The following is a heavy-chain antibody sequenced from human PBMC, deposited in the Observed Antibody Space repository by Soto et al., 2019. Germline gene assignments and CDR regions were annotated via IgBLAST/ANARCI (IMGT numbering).Heavy chain of an antibody. J-gene: IGHJ3*02. CDR1: GYTFTSYY. CDR3: ARVSPGNAFDI. CDR2: INPSGGST. Sequence: QVQLVQSGAEVKKPGASVKVSCKASGYTFTSYYMHWVRQAPGQGLEWMGIINPSGGSTSYAQKFQGRVTMTMDTSTSTVYMELSSLRSEDTAVYYCARVSPGNAFDIWGQGTMVTVSS. V-gene: IGHV1-46*03.